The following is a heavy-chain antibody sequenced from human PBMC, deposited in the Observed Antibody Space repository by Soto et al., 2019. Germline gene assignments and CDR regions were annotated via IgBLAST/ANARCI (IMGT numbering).Heavy chain of an antibody. D-gene: IGHD2-15*01. V-gene: IGHV3-11*01. Sequence: GGSLRLSCAASGFTFSDYYMSWIRQAPGKGLEWVSYISSSGSTIYYADSVKGRFTISRDNAKNSLYLQMNSLRAEDTAVYYCARCGHGGLHYYYYMDVWGKGTTVTVSS. CDR2: ISSSGSTI. CDR1: GFTFSDYY. J-gene: IGHJ6*03. CDR3: ARCGHGGLHYYYYMDV.